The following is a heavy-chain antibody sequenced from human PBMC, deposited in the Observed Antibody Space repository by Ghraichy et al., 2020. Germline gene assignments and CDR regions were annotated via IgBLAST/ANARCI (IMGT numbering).Heavy chain of an antibody. CDR2: INHSGST. V-gene: IGHV4-34*01. CDR3: ARDRPPYSSGGFGAFDI. Sequence: SQTLSLTCAVYGGSFSGYYWIWIRQPPGKGLEWIGEINHSGSTNYNPSLKSRVTISVDTSKNQFSLKLSSVTAADTAVYYCARDRPPYSSGGFGAFDIWGQGTMVTVSS. D-gene: IGHD6-19*01. CDR1: GGSFSGYY. J-gene: IGHJ3*02.